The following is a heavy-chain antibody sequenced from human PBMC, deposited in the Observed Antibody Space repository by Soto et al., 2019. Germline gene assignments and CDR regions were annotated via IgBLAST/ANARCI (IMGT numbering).Heavy chain of an antibody. J-gene: IGHJ4*02. CDR1: GGSFSGYY. Sequence: SETLSLTCAVSGGSFSGYYWSWIRQPPGKGLEWIGEINHSGSTNYNPSLKSRVTISVDTSKNQFSLKLSSVTAADTAVYYCATTSGYDFTYDYWGQGTLVTVSS. V-gene: IGHV4-34*01. CDR2: INHSGST. D-gene: IGHD5-12*01. CDR3: ATTSGYDFTYDY.